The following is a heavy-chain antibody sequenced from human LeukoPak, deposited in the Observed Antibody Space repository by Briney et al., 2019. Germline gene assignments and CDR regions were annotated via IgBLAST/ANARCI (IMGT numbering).Heavy chain of an antibody. D-gene: IGHD3-10*01. CDR3: ARSTSFGEFSAESIDY. V-gene: IGHV3-7*03. CDR1: GFTFSSYW. Sequence: GGSLRLSCAASGFTFSSYWMSWVRQAPGKGLEWVANIKQDGSEKYYVDSVKGRFTISRDNAKNSLYLQMSSLRAEDTAVYYCARSTSFGEFSAESIDYWGQGTLVTVSS. CDR2: IKQDGSEK. J-gene: IGHJ4*02.